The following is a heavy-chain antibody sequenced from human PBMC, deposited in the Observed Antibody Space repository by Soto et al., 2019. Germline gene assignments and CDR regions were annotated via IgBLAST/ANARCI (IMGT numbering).Heavy chain of an antibody. CDR3: AKGPCTHPPFMSGSYGNYYFDY. D-gene: IGHD3-10*01. J-gene: IGHJ4*02. V-gene: IGHV3-23*01. CDR1: GFTFSSYA. Sequence: PGGSLRLSCAASGFTFSSYAMSWVRQAPGKGLEWVSAISGSGGSTYYADSVKGRFTISRDNSKNTLYLQMNSLRAEDTALYYCAKGPCTHPPFMSGSYGNYYFDYWGQGTLVTVSS. CDR2: ISGSGGST.